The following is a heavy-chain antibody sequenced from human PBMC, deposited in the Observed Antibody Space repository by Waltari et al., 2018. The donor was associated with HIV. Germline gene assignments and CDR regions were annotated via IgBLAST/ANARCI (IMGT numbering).Heavy chain of an antibody. CDR2: LNTDGGHT. Sequence: EVQLVESGGGLVQPGGSLRLSCAASGFTFSRYWMHWVRQTPGKGLVGVARLNTDGGHTGYADSVRGRFTISRDNAKSTLYLQMNSLKVEDMAVYYCVRGPNAWVGVDYWGPGTLVTVSS. D-gene: IGHD3-10*01. CDR3: VRGPNAWVGVDY. J-gene: IGHJ4*02. CDR1: GFTFSRYW. V-gene: IGHV3-74*01.